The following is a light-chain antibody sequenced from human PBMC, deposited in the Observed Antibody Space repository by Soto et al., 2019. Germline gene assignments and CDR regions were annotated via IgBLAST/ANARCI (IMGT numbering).Light chain of an antibody. V-gene: IGKV3-20*01. CDR2: GAS. CDR1: QSVSSSF. CDR3: QQYGSSSMYT. J-gene: IGKJ2*01. Sequence: EIVLTQSPGTLSLSPGERATLSCRASQSVSSSFLAWYHQKPGQAPRLLIHGASTRASGIPDRFSGSGSGTDFTLTISRLEPEDFAVYYCQQYGSSSMYTFGPGTKLEIK.